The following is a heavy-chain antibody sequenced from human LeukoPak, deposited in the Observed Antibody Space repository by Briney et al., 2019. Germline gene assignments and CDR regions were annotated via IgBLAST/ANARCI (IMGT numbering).Heavy chain of an antibody. D-gene: IGHD3-22*01. Sequence: GSLRLSCAASGFTFSSYSMNWIRQPPGKGLEWIGSIYYSGSTYYNPSLKSRVTISVDTSKNQFSLKLSSVTAADTAVYYCACLDRWDSSGGYWGQGTLVTVSS. CDR3: ACLDRWDSSGGY. J-gene: IGHJ4*02. V-gene: IGHV4-59*05. CDR1: GFTFSSYS. CDR2: IYYSGST.